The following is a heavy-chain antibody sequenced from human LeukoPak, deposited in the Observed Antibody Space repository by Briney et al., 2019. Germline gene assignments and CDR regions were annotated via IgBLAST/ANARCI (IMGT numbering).Heavy chain of an antibody. CDR1: SGSISTSNYC. V-gene: IGHV4-39*07. D-gene: IGHD4-23*01. CDR3: ARREPHWDYGGKIRYYYYMDV. CDR2: IFFSGST. J-gene: IGHJ6*03. Sequence: SETLSLSCTVSSGSISTSNYCWGWVRQHPGKALEWIGNIFFSGSTSYSPSLKSRVSISLGTSTSQFSLKLSSLTAADTAMYYCARREPHWDYGGKIRYYYYMDVWGKGTTITISS.